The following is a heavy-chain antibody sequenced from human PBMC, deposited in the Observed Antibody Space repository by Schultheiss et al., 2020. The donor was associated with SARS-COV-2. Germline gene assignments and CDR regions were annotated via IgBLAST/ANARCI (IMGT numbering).Heavy chain of an antibody. V-gene: IGHV1-69*04. D-gene: IGHD4-17*01. CDR1: GGTFSSYA. CDR2: IIPILGIA. Sequence: SVKVSCKASGGTFSSYAISWVRQAPGQGLEWMGRIIPILGIANYAQKFQGRVTITADKSTSTAYMELSSLRSEDTAVYYCASLLSMTTPPDDYWGQGTLVTVSS. CDR3: ASLLSMTTPPDDY. J-gene: IGHJ4*02.